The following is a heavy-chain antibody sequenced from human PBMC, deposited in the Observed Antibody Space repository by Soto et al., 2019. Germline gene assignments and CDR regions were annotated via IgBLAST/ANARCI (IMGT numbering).Heavy chain of an antibody. V-gene: IGHV3-23*01. CDR2: LSGTGGTT. J-gene: IGHJ4*02. CDR1: GFAFSSYA. CDR3: AKFIVGTGGSCGWSWFLDS. Sequence: EVQLLESGGNLVQPGGSLRLSCAASGFAFSSYAMTWVRQAPGKGLEWVSALSGTGGTTYSADSVRGRFTIARDNSKNTLYLQMNGLSPEASAIYYCAKFIVGTGGSCGWSWFLDSWGQGTLVTVSS. D-gene: IGHD6-13*01.